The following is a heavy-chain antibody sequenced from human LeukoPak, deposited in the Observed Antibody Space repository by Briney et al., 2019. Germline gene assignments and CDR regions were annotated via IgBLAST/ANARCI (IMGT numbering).Heavy chain of an antibody. D-gene: IGHD3-3*01. V-gene: IGHV3-23*01. CDR3: AKDPSFGVVADYYMDV. J-gene: IGHJ6*03. CDR2: ISGSGGST. CDR1: GFTFSSYN. Sequence: GGSLRLSCAASGFTFSSYNMNWVRQAPGKGLEWVSAISGSGGSTYYADSVKGRFTISRDNSKNTLYLQMNSLRAEDTAVYYCAKDPSFGVVADYYMDVWGKGTTVTVSS.